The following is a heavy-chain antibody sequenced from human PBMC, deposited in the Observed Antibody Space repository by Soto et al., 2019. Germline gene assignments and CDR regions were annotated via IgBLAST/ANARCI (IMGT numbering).Heavy chain of an antibody. Sequence: ASVKVSCKASGYTFTSYVMHWVRQAPGQRLEWMGWINGGNDNTKYSENFQGRVTITKDTSASTAYMELSSLRSEDTAVYYCAGYSAASVLGTSAYYYYGMDVWGQGTTVTVSS. J-gene: IGHJ6*02. V-gene: IGHV1-3*01. CDR1: GYTFTSYV. CDR3: AGYSAASVLGTSAYYYYGMDV. CDR2: INGGNDNT. D-gene: IGHD6-25*01.